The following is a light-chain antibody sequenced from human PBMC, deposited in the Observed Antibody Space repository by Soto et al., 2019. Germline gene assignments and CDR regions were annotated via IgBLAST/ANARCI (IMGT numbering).Light chain of an antibody. CDR2: KAS. CDR1: QSISSR. Sequence: DIQMTQSPSTLSASVGDRVTITCRASQSISSRLAWYQQKTGKAPKLLIYKASSLESGVPSRFSGSGPGTEFTLTIISLQPDDFATYYCQQYISYSWTFGQGTKVEIK. CDR3: QQYISYSWT. J-gene: IGKJ1*01. V-gene: IGKV1-5*03.